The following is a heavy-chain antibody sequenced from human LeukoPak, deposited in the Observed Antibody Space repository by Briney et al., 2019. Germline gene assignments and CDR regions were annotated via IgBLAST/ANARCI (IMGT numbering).Heavy chain of an antibody. J-gene: IGHJ4*02. Sequence: GGSLRLSCAASGFTFSSYGMHWVRQAPGKGLGWVAAISFDGSNKYYADSVKGRFTISRDSSKNTLYVQVNSLRVEDTALYYCAKGGGGNQDFDYWGQGTLVTVSS. CDR1: GFTFSSYG. CDR2: ISFDGSNK. CDR3: AKGGGGNQDFDY. V-gene: IGHV3-30*18. D-gene: IGHD3-16*01.